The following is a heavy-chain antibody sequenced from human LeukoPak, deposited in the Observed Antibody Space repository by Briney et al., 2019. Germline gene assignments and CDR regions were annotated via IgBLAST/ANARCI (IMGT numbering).Heavy chain of an antibody. J-gene: IGHJ6*02. CDR1: GYSFTSYW. Sequence: GESLKISCKGSGYSFTSYWIGWVRQMPGKGLEWMGIIYPGDSDTRYSPSFQGQVTISADKSISTAYLQWSSLKASDTAMSYCARQLGYCSSTSCYTTGMDVWGQGTTVTVSS. CDR3: ARQLGYCSSTSCYTTGMDV. D-gene: IGHD2-2*02. V-gene: IGHV5-51*01. CDR2: IYPGDSDT.